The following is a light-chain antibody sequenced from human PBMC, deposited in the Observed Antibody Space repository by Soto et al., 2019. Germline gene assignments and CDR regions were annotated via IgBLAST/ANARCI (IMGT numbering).Light chain of an antibody. CDR3: QQFGTSRLT. CDR1: QSVSSRS. J-gene: IGKJ4*01. CDR2: GAS. Sequence: GLTQSPGTLSFSPGERATLSCRASQSVSSRSLAWYQQKPGQAPRLLIYGASNRATGIPDRFSGSGSGTDFTLTISRLEPEDFAMYYCQQFGTSRLTFGGGTKADIK. V-gene: IGKV3-20*01.